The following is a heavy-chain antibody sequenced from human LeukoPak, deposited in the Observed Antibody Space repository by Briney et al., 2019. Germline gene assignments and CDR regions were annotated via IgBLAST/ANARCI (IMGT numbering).Heavy chain of an antibody. V-gene: IGHV3-9*03. CDR3: APGAYDY. Sequence: GRSLRLSCAASGFTFDDYAMHWVRQAPGKGLEWVSGISWNSGSIGYADSVKGRFTISRDNAKNSLYLQMNSLRAEDMALYYCAPGAYDYWGQGTLVTVSS. J-gene: IGHJ4*02. D-gene: IGHD1-1*01. CDR2: ISWNSGSI. CDR1: GFTFDDYA.